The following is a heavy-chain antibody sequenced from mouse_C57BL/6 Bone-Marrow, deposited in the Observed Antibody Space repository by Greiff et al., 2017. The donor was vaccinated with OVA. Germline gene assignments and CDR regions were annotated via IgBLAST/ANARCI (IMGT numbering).Heavy chain of an antibody. CDR3: ARELRLRGFAY. CDR1: GYTFTSYW. Sequence: QVQLQQPGAELVMPGASVKLSCKASGYTFTSYWMHWVKQRPGQGLEWIGEIDPSDSYTNSNQKFKGKSTLTVDKSSSTDYMQLSSLTSEDSAVDYCARELRLRGFAYCGQGTLVTVSA. J-gene: IGHJ3*01. D-gene: IGHD3-2*02. V-gene: IGHV1-69*01. CDR2: IDPSDSYT.